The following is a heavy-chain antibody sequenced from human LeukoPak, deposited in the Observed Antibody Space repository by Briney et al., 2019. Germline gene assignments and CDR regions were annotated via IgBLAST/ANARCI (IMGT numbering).Heavy chain of an antibody. J-gene: IGHJ4*02. Sequence: GGSLRLSCAASGFTFDDHGMSWVRQAPGKGLEWVSGINWNGGSTGYADSVKGRFTISRDNAKNSLYLQMNSLRAEDTALYYCARDSSSWSRFDYWGQGTLVTVSS. D-gene: IGHD6-13*01. CDR3: ARDSSSWSRFDY. V-gene: IGHV3-20*04. CDR1: GFTFDDHG. CDR2: INWNGGST.